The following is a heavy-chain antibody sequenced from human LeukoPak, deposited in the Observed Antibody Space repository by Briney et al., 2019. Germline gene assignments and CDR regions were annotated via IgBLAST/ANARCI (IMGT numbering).Heavy chain of an antibody. CDR1: GFTFSSYS. Sequence: LPGGSLRLSCAASGFTFSSYSMNWVRQAPGKGLEWVSYISSSSSTIYYADSVKGRFTISRDNAKNSLYLQMNSLRAEDTAVYYCARDWVYGSGPKGYAFDIWGQGTMVTVSS. CDR3: ARDWVYGSGPKGYAFDI. CDR2: ISSSSSTI. D-gene: IGHD3-10*01. V-gene: IGHV3-48*04. J-gene: IGHJ3*02.